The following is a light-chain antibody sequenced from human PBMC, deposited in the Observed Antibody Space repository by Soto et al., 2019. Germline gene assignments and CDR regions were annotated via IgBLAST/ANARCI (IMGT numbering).Light chain of an antibody. J-gene: IGKJ4*01. CDR2: GAS. Sequence: EIVMTQSPATLSVSPGERATLSCRASPSVSSKLAWYQQKPGQAPRLLIHGASTRATGIPARFSGSGSGTEFTLTISSLQSEDFAVYYCQQYNNWPPLTFGGGTKVEIK. V-gene: IGKV3-15*01. CDR3: QQYNNWPPLT. CDR1: PSVSSK.